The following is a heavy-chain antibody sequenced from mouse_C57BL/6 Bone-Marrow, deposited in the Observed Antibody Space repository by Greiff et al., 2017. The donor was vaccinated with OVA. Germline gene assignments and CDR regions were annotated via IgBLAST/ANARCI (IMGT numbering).Heavy chain of an antibody. Sequence: EVQLQQSGPELVKPGASVKISCKASGYTFTDYYMNWVKQSHGKSLEWIGDINPNNGGTSYNQTFKGKATLTVDKSSNTAYMVLLSLTSEDAAVYYCAKYYYGSRDYWGQGTTLTVSA. CDR3: AKYYYGSRDY. CDR1: GYTFTDYY. D-gene: IGHD1-1*01. CDR2: INPNNGGT. J-gene: IGHJ2*01. V-gene: IGHV1-26*01.